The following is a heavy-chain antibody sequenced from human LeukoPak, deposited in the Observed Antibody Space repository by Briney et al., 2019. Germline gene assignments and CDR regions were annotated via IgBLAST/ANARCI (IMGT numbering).Heavy chain of an antibody. V-gene: IGHV4-4*07. CDR3: ARERGDCSSTSCYPYYFDS. CDR2: IYTSGSP. CDR1: GGSISSYF. Sequence: PSETLSLTCTVSGGSISSYFWGWIRQPAGMGPEWIGRIYTSGSPNHNPSLKSRVTMSVDTSKNQFSLKLNSVTAADTAVYYCARERGDCSSTSCYPYYFDSWGQGTLVTVSS. J-gene: IGHJ4*02. D-gene: IGHD2-2*01.